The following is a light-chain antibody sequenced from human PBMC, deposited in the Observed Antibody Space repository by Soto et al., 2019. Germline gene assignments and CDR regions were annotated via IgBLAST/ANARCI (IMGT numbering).Light chain of an antibody. J-gene: IGKJ1*01. V-gene: IGKV1-39*01. CDR3: QQSYSTAWT. Sequence: DIQMTQSPSSLSASVGDRVTITCLASQSISTYLSWYQQRPGKAPHLLIFAASSLQSGVPSRFSGRRSGTEFTLNISSLQPADVGTYYCQQSYSTAWTFGQGTKVDNK. CDR1: QSISTY. CDR2: AAS.